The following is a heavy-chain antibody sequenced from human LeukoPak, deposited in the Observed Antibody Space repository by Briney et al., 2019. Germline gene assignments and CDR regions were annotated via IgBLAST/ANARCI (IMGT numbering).Heavy chain of an antibody. Sequence: PGGSLRLSCAASGFTFSSYSLNWARQAPGKGVEWISSISGSSNSYKYYADSVKGRFTISRDDAKNSLYLQMNSLRAEDTAVYYCARPSINDYGDFGYWGQGTLVTVSS. J-gene: IGHJ4*02. CDR3: ARPSINDYGDFGY. CDR2: ISGSSNSYK. CDR1: GFTFSSYS. D-gene: IGHD4-17*01. V-gene: IGHV3-21*01.